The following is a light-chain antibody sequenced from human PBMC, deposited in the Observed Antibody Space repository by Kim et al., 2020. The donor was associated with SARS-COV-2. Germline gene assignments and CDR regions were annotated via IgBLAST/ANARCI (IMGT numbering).Light chain of an antibody. CDR3: QKDDSAPLT. CDR1: QGIGND. J-gene: IGKJ4*01. V-gene: IGKV1-27*01. CDR2: VTS. Sequence: ASVGDRVTITCRASQGIGNDLGWYQQKPGRVPRLLIYVTSTLQRGVPSRFSGSGSGRDFTLTISSLQSEDAATYYCQKDDSAPLTFGGGTKVDIK.